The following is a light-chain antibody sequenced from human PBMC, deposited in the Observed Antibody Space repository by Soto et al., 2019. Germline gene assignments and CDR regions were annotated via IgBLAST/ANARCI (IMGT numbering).Light chain of an antibody. CDR2: AAS. Sequence: DIQMTQSPSSLSASVGDGVTITCRASQSISNYLNWYQQKPGKAPRLLIYAASSLQGGVPSRFSGGGSGTDFTISISSLQPEDVATYYCQQSFSTPWTFGQGTKVE. CDR1: QSISNY. CDR3: QQSFSTPWT. V-gene: IGKV1-39*01. J-gene: IGKJ1*01.